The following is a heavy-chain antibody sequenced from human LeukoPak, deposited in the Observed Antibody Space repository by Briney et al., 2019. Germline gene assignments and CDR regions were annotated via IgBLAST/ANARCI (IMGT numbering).Heavy chain of an antibody. D-gene: IGHD1-26*01. CDR2: INHSGST. J-gene: IGHJ3*02. CDR3: ARGRWSYYAFDI. Sequence: SETLSLTCAVSGGSFSGYYWSWIRQPPGKGQEWIGEINHSGSTNYNPSLKSRVTISVDTSKNQFSLKLSSVTAADTAVYYCARGRWSYYAFDIWGQGTMVTVSS. V-gene: IGHV4-34*01. CDR1: GGSFSGYY.